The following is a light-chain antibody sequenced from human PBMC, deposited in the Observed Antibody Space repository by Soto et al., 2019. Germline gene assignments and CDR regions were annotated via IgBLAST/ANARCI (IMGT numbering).Light chain of an antibody. V-gene: IGKV3-15*01. CDR3: QHYSTWFWT. Sequence: EIVMTQSPATQSVSPGAGATLSCRASQSVGSTLAWYQQRPGQAPRDLIYGASTRATGIRARFSGSGSGTEFTLTISSLQSEDFAVYYCQHYSTWFWTFGQGTKVEIK. CDR1: QSVGST. J-gene: IGKJ1*01. CDR2: GAS.